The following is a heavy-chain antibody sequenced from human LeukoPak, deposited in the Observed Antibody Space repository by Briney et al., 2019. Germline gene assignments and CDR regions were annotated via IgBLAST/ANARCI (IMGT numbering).Heavy chain of an antibody. CDR3: AHISSSWPDY. V-gene: IGHV3-30*03. D-gene: IGHD6-13*01. CDR2: ISFDGYNK. Sequence: PGGSLRLSCVASGFTFSSFGMHWVRQAPGKGLEWLAVISFDGYNKYYADSVKGRFTISRDNSKNTLYLQMNSLRAEDTAVYYCAHISSSWPDYWGQGTLVTVSS. CDR1: GFTFSSFG. J-gene: IGHJ4*02.